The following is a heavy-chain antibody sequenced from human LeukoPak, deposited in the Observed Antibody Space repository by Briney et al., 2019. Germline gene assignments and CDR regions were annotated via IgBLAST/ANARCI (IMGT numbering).Heavy chain of an antibody. D-gene: IGHD5/OR15-5a*01. CDR3: ARGVYAFDI. J-gene: IGHJ3*02. Sequence: GGSLRLSCAASGFTFSSYWMSWVRQAPGKGLEWVANIKEDESEKYYVDAVKGRFTIPRDNAKNSVFLQMNSLRVEDTAVYYCARGVYAFDIWGQGTMVTVSS. V-gene: IGHV3-7*01. CDR2: IKEDESEK. CDR1: GFTFSSYW.